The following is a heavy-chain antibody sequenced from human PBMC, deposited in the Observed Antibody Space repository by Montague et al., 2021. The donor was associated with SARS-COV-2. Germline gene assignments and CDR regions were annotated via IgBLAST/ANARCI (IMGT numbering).Heavy chain of an antibody. CDR3: ARTGYSNGWHSFDY. Sequence: SETLSLTCVVSGGSISSINWWSWVRQPPGKGLAWIGEIYHSGSTNYNPSLKSRVIISVDKSKNQFSLKLSSVTAADTAVYYCARTGYSNGWHSFDYWGQGTLVTVSS. CDR2: IYHSGST. V-gene: IGHV4-4*02. D-gene: IGHD6-19*01. J-gene: IGHJ4*02. CDR1: GGSISSINW.